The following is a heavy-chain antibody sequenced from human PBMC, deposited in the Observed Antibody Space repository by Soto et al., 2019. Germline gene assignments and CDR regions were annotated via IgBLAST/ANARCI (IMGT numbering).Heavy chain of an antibody. J-gene: IGHJ4*02. Sequence: QVQLVQSGAEVKKPGSSVKVSCKASGGTFSTYTISWVRQAPGQGLEWMGRIAPIINIPDYSQKFQGRVTITADKSTTTAYMELSSLRSEDTAVYYCVRAMCFGGSCYLEVWGQGTLVTVSS. V-gene: IGHV1-69*02. CDR1: GGTFSTYT. D-gene: IGHD2-15*01. CDR2: IAPIINIP. CDR3: VRAMCFGGSCYLEV.